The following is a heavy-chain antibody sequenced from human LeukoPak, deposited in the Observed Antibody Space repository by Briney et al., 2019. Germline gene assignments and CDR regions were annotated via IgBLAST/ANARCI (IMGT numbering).Heavy chain of an antibody. Sequence: PGGSLRLSCAASGIIFNTYAMNWVRQAPGKGLEWVSAISDSGDSTYYAGSVKGRFTISRDNSKNTLYLQMNSLRAEDTAVYYCAKPYSGSYYFDYWGQGTLVTVSS. J-gene: IGHJ4*02. CDR3: AKPYSGSYYFDY. D-gene: IGHD1-26*01. CDR1: GIIFNTYA. CDR2: ISDSGDST. V-gene: IGHV3-23*01.